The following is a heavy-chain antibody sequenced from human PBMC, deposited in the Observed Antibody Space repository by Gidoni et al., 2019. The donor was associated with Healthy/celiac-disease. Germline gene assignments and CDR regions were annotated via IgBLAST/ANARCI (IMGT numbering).Heavy chain of an antibody. CDR1: GFTFSSYA. CDR2: ISGSGGST. D-gene: IGHD3-3*01. Sequence: EVQLLESGGGLVQPGGSLRLSCAASGFTFSSYAMSWVRQAPGKGLEWVSAISGSGGSTYYADSVKGRFTISRDNSKIALYLQMNSLRAEDTAVYYCAKVRGYDFWSGYYLSPFDYWGQGTLVTVSS. V-gene: IGHV3-23*01. CDR3: AKVRGYDFWSGYYLSPFDY. J-gene: IGHJ4*02.